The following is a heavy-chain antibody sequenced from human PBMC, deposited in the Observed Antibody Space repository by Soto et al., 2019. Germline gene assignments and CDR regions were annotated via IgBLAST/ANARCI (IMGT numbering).Heavy chain of an antibody. J-gene: IGHJ3*02. V-gene: IGHV1-2*02. CDR3: ARGDNWNYGAFDI. D-gene: IGHD1-7*01. CDR1: GYTFTGYY. Sequence: QVQLVQSGAEVKKPGASVKVSCKASGYTFTGYYMHWVRQAPGQGLEWMGWINPNSGGTNYAQKSQGRVTMTRDTSISTAYMELSRLRSDDTAVYYCARGDNWNYGAFDIWGQGTMVTVSS. CDR2: INPNSGGT.